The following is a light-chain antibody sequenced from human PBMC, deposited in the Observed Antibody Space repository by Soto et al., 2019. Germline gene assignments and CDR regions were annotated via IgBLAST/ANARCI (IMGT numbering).Light chain of an antibody. CDR1: QSVSSY. CDR3: QQRSGT. J-gene: IGKJ4*01. Sequence: EIVLTQSPATLSLSPGERATLSCRASQSVSSYLAWYQQKPGQAPRLLIYDASNRATGIPARFSGSGSGTDFTLTISSREPEDFAVYYCQQRSGTFGGGTKVEIK. CDR2: DAS. V-gene: IGKV3-11*01.